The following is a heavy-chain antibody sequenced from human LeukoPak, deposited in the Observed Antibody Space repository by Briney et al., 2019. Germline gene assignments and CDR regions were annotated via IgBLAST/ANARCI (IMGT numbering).Heavy chain of an antibody. CDR1: GFTFSSYR. Sequence: PGGSLRLSCAASGFTFSSYRMNWVRQAPGKGLEWVSYISSSSSTIYYADSVKGRFTISRDNAKNSLYLQMNSLRAEDTAVYYCARGGYRDAFDIWGQGTMVTVSS. J-gene: IGHJ3*02. D-gene: IGHD3-16*02. V-gene: IGHV3-48*01. CDR3: ARGGYRDAFDI. CDR2: ISSSSSTI.